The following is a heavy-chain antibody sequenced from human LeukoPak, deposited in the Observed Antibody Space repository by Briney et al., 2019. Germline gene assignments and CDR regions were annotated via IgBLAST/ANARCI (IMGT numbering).Heavy chain of an antibody. CDR2: IYPADSDT. CDR1: GYSFTNYW. CDR3: ARQSRDGSKTRGYYSDY. V-gene: IGHV5-51*01. Sequence: GESLKISCQVSGYSFTNYWIGWVRQMPGKGLESMGLIYPADSDTTYSPSFQGQVTISADKSISTVSLQWSSLKASGTAMYYCARQSRDGSKTRGYYSDYWGQGALVTVSS. D-gene: IGHD3-10*01. J-gene: IGHJ4*02.